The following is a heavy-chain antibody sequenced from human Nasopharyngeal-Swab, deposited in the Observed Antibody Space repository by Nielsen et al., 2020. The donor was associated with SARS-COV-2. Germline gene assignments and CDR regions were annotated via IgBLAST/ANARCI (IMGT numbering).Heavy chain of an antibody. CDR2: INHSGST. J-gene: IGHJ6*03. Sequence: SETLSLTCAVYGGSFSGYYWSWIRQPPGKGLEWIGKINHSGSTNYNPSLKSRITISVDTSKNQFSLKLSSVTAADTAVYYCARGKEGVVPAALGMVFYYYYYMDVWGKGTTVTVSS. CDR1: GGSFSGYY. CDR3: ARGKEGVVPAALGMVFYYYYYMDV. V-gene: IGHV4-34*01. D-gene: IGHD2-2*01.